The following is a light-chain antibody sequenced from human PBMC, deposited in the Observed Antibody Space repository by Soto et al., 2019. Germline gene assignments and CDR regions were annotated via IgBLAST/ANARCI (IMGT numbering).Light chain of an antibody. CDR1: QSLTTRY. Sequence: EIVLTQSPGTLSLSPGETATLSCRASQSLTTRYLAWYQQKPGQAPRLLIYAASTRATGTPARFSGSGSGTDLTLTISSLEPEDFAVYFCQQYANSVVYTFGQGTKLEIK. V-gene: IGKV3-20*01. CDR3: QQYANSVVYT. CDR2: AAS. J-gene: IGKJ2*01.